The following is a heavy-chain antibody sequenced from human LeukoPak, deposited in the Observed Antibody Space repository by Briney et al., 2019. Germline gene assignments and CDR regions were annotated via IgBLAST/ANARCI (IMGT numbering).Heavy chain of an antibody. CDR1: GGSISSYY. J-gene: IGHJ3*02. D-gene: IGHD3-9*01. V-gene: IGHV4-59*08. Sequence: PSETLSLTCTVSGGSISSYYWSWIRQPPGKGLEWIGYISYSGSTNYNPSLKSRVAISIDTSKNQFSLKLRSVTAANTAIYYCARQGYDILTGYIDAFDIWGQGTMVTVSS. CDR3: ARQGYDILTGYIDAFDI. CDR2: ISYSGST.